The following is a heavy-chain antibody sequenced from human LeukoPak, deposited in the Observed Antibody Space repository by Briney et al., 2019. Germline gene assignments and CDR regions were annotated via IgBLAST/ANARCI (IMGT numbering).Heavy chain of an antibody. V-gene: IGHV4-39*07. CDR2: IFYLGRA. Sequence: SETLSLTCTVSGGSISSGSHYWGWIRQPPGKGLEWIGSIFYLGRAHYSPSLKSRVTMSVDTSNNQFSLKLRSVAAADTAIYYCARSWFCTNGICALDYWGQGTLVTVSS. CDR3: ARSWFCTNGICALDY. J-gene: IGHJ4*02. D-gene: IGHD2-8*01. CDR1: GGSISSGSHY.